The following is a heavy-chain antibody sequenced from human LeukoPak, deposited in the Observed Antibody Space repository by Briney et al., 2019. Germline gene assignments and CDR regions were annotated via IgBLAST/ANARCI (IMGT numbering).Heavy chain of an antibody. V-gene: IGHV4-39*01. CDR2: IYYSGST. Sequence: PSETLSLTCTVSGGSTSSSSYYWGWIRQPPGKGLEWIGSIYYSGSTYYNPSLKSRVTISVDTSKNQFSLKLSSVTAADTAVYYCARGQDYHDSSGKDYYYYMDVWGKGTTVTVSS. J-gene: IGHJ6*03. CDR3: ARGQDYHDSSGKDYYYYMDV. CDR1: GGSTSSSSYY. D-gene: IGHD3-22*01.